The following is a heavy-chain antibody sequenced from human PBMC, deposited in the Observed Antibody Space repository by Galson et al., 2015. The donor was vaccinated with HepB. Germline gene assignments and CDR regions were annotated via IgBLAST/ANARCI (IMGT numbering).Heavy chain of an antibody. CDR3: ATSADAPATD. D-gene: IGHD2-15*01. CDR1: GFTFSTYW. V-gene: IGHV3-7*03. J-gene: IGHJ4*02. Sequence: SLRLSCAASGFTFSTYWMSWVRQAPGKGLEWVANINHDGSDKYYVDSVKGRFSISRDNARNTLYLQMNSLRAEDTAVYYCATSADAPATDWGQGILVTVSS. CDR2: INHDGSDK.